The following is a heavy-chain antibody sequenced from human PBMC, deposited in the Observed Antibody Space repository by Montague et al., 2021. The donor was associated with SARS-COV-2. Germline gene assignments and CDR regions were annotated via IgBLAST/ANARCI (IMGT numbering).Heavy chain of an antibody. J-gene: IGHJ4*02. Sequence: SETLSLTCTVSGGSISGYYWTWMRQPPGKGLEWLGHIYYTGSTKYNLSLKSRVTISIDTPKNQFSLQLRSVTAADTAVYFCARAVTTCFIANCGNYFDYWGQGALVTVSS. CDR3: ARAVTTCFIANCGNYFDY. D-gene: IGHD2-2*01. CDR2: IYYTGST. V-gene: IGHV4-59*01. CDR1: GGSISGYY.